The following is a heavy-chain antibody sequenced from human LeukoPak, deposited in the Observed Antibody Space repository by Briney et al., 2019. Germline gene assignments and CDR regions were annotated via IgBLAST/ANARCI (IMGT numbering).Heavy chain of an antibody. Sequence: PGGSLRLSCAASGFTFSSYRMNWLRQAPGKGLEWVSSINSSSSYIYYADSVKGRFTISRDNAKNSLYLQMNSLRAEDTAVYYCASVPPSIAVAGTDDYWGQGTLVTVCS. D-gene: IGHD6-19*01. J-gene: IGHJ4*02. CDR2: INSSSSYI. CDR3: ASVPPSIAVAGTDDY. CDR1: GFTFSSYR. V-gene: IGHV3-21*01.